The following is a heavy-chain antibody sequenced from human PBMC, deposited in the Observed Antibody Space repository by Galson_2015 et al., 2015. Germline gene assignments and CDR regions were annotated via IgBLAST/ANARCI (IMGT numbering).Heavy chain of an antibody. J-gene: IGHJ4*02. CDR1: GFTFSSYA. Sequence: SLRLSCAASGFTFSSYAMRWVRQAPGKGLEWVSAISGSGGSTYYADSVKGRFTISRDNSKNTLYLQMNSLRAEDTAVYYCAKVRYFDWKLPDYWGQGTLVTVSS. D-gene: IGHD3-9*01. CDR2: ISGSGGST. V-gene: IGHV3-23*01. CDR3: AKVRYFDWKLPDY.